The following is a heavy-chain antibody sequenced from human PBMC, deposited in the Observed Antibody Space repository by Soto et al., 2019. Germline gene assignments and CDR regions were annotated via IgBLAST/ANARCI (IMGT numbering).Heavy chain of an antibody. CDR1: GFTFSSYA. J-gene: IGHJ6*02. CDR3: AKRGYCSSTSCRKGSYYYGMDV. D-gene: IGHD2-2*01. CDR2: ISGSGGST. Sequence: GGSLRLSCAASGFTFSSYAMSWVRQAPGKGLEWVSAISGSGGSTYYADSVKGRFTISRDNSKNTLYLQMNSLRAEDTAVYYCAKRGYCSSTSCRKGSYYYGMDVWGQGTTVTVSS. V-gene: IGHV3-23*01.